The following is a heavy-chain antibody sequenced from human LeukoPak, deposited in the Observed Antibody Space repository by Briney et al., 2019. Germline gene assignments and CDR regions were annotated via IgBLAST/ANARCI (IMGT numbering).Heavy chain of an antibody. CDR1: GGSISSYY. CDR2: IYYSGST. CDR3: ARDVAAAGTGYFDY. J-gene: IGHJ4*02. D-gene: IGHD6-13*01. Sequence: SETLSLTCTVSGGSISSYYWSWVRQPPGKGLEWIGYIYYSGSTNYNPSLKSRVTISVDTSKSQFSLKLSSVTAADTAVYYCARDVAAAGTGYFDYWGQGTLVTVSS. V-gene: IGHV4-59*01.